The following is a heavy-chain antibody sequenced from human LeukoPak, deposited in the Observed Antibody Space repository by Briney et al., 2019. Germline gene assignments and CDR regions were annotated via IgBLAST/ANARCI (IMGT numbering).Heavy chain of an antibody. V-gene: IGHV3-23*01. Sequence: GGSLRLSCAASGFTFSSNAMRWVRQAPGKGLEWVSAISGSGGTTYYADSVKGRFTISRDNSKNTLYLQMNSLRAEDTAVYYCAKRATYSGYGPLDYWGQGTLVTVSS. CDR3: AKRATYSGYGPLDY. J-gene: IGHJ4*02. CDR1: GFTFSSNA. CDR2: ISGSGGTT. D-gene: IGHD5-12*01.